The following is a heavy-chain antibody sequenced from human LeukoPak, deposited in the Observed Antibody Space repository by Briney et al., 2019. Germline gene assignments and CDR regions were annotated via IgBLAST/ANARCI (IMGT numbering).Heavy chain of an antibody. J-gene: IGHJ6*02. CDR1: GFTFSSYA. V-gene: IGHV3-30*18. CDR3: AKRGLLWFGELSYGMDV. Sequence: PGGSLRLSCAASGFTFSSYAMHWVRQAPGKGLEWVAVISYDGSNKYYADSVKGRFTISRDNSKNTLYLQMNSLRAEDTAVYYCAKRGLLWFGELSYGMDVWGQGTTVTVSS. D-gene: IGHD3-10*01. CDR2: ISYDGSNK.